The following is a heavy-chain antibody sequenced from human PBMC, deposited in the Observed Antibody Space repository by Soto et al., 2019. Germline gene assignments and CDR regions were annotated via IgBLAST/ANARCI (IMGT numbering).Heavy chain of an antibody. D-gene: IGHD6-13*01. V-gene: IGHV3-23*01. Sequence: GGSLRLSCAASGFTFSIYAMSWFRQAPGKGLEWVSAISGSGGSTYYADSVKGRFTISRDNSKNTLYLQMNSLRAEDTAVYYCAKDLGDHSWSFDYWGQGTLVTVSS. CDR2: ISGSGGST. J-gene: IGHJ4*02. CDR1: GFTFSIYA. CDR3: AKDLGDHSWSFDY.